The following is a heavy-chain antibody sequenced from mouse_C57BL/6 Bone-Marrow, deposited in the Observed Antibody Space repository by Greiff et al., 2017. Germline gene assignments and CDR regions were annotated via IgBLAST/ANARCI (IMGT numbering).Heavy chain of an antibody. CDR3: ASGFYYDYDGPLDY. CDR2: IWSGGST. Sequence: VKLKESGPGLVQPSQSLSITCTVSGFSLTSYGVHWVRQSPGKGLEWLGVIWSGGSTDYNAAFISRLSISKDNSKSQVFFKMNSLQADDTAIYYCASGFYYDYDGPLDYWGQGTTLTVSS. D-gene: IGHD2-4*01. J-gene: IGHJ2*01. CDR1: GFSLTSYG. V-gene: IGHV2-2*01.